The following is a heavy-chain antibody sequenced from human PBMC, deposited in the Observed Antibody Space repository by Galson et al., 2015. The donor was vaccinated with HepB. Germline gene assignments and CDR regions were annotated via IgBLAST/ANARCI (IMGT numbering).Heavy chain of an antibody. CDR2: IWYDGSNK. CDR1: GFTFSSYG. J-gene: IGHJ6*03. D-gene: IGHD4-11*01. V-gene: IGHV3-33*01. Sequence: SLRLSCAASGFTFSSYGMHWVRQAPGKGLEWVAVIWYDGSNKYYADSVKGRFTISRDNSKNTLYLQMNSLRAEDTAVYYCARDLYSNRHTSAYYYYMDVWGKGTTVTVSS. CDR3: ARDLYSNRHTSAYYYYMDV.